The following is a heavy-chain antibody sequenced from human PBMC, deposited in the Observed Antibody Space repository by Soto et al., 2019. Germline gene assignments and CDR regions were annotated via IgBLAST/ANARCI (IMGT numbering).Heavy chain of an antibody. CDR3: VRDGTKNLRDWFDP. J-gene: IGHJ5*02. CDR2: IYATGST. CDR1: GASLACFS. V-gene: IGHV4-4*07. Sequence: SETLYLTCNGSGASLACFSWSWIRQPPGKGLEWIGRIYATGSTDYNPSLKSRLTMSVDMSKKQFSLTLRSVTAADTAMYYCVRDGTKNLRDWFDPWGQG. D-gene: IGHD1-1*01.